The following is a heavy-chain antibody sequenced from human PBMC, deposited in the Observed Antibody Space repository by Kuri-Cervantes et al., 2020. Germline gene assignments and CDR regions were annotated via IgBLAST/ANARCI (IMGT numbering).Heavy chain of an antibody. CDR3: ARGRDPNYDILTGYYH. D-gene: IGHD3-9*01. V-gene: IGHV1-8*01. CDR2: MNPNSGST. J-gene: IGHJ5*02. CDR1: GCTFTSYD. Sequence: ASVKVSCKASGCTFTSYDINWVRQATGQGLEWMGWMNPNSGSTGYAQKFQGRVTMTRNTSIGTAYMELSSLRSEDTAVYYCARGRDPNYDILTGYYHWGQGTLVTVSS.